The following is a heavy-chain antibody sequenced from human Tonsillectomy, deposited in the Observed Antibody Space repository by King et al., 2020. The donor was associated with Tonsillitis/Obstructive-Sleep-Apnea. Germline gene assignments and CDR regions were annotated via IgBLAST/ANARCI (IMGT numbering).Heavy chain of an antibody. Sequence: VQLVQSGGGVVQPGRSLRLSCTASGFTFSSNAMHWVRQAPGKGLEWVAVISYDGSNKYYADSVKGRFTISRDNSKNTLYLQMNSLRAEDTAVYYCASPFLLSDYGGNPDAFYIWGQGTMVTVSS. CDR2: ISYDGSNK. J-gene: IGHJ3*02. V-gene: IGHV3-30*04. CDR3: ASPFLLSDYGGNPDAFYI. CDR1: GFTFSSNA. D-gene: IGHD4-23*01.